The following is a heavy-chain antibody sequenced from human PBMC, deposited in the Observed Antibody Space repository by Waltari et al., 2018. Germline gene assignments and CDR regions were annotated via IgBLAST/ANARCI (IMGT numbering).Heavy chain of an antibody. D-gene: IGHD2-15*01. CDR2: ITICSSYI. J-gene: IGHJ4*02. Sequence: EVQLVGSGGGLVKPGGSLRLSCAASGFTFRSYTMNWVRQAPGMVLVFVYAITICSSYIHYADSGKGRFTISRDNAKTSLYLQMNSLRAEDTAVYYCAREWGVMVGTAGYYFDYWGQGTLVTVSS. CDR3: AREWGVMVGTAGYYFDY. V-gene: IGHV3-21*01. CDR1: GFTFRSYT.